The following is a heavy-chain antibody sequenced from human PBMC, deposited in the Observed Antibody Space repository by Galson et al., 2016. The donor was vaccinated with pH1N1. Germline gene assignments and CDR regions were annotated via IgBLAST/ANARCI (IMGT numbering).Heavy chain of an antibody. D-gene: IGHD5-12*01. CDR1: GFSLSSFW. CDR3: ARSIGNIGAH. CDR2: INEDGSKI. Sequence: SLRLSCAASGFSLSSFWMTWVRQAPEKGLEWVANINEDGSKIYYVDSVKGRFTISRDNAKNPLYLQMNSLRAKDTAVYYCARSIGNIGAHWGQGTLVTVSS. V-gene: IGHV3-7*01. J-gene: IGHJ4*02.